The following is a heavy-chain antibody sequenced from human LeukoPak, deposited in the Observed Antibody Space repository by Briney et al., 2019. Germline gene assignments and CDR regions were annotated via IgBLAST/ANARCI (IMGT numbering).Heavy chain of an antibody. D-gene: IGHD3-3*01. CDR2: ISTYNGNT. V-gene: IGHV1-18*01. CDR3: ARKVSWSGYCDY. CDR1: GYTFTIYG. Sequence: GASVKVSCTAFGYTFTIYGISWVRQAPGQGLEWMGWISTYNGNTKYGQKFRGRVTMTADTSTSTAYMELRSLRSDDTAVYYCARKVSWSGYCDYWGQGTLVTVSS. J-gene: IGHJ4*02.